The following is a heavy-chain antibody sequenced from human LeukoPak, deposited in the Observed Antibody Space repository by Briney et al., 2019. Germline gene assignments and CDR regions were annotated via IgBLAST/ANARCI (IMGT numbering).Heavy chain of an antibody. CDR1: GGSISSGGYS. J-gene: IGHJ5*02. V-gene: IGHV4-30-4*08. CDR3: AAHSDGNSNWFDP. CDR2: IYYSGST. Sequence: SETLSLTCTVSGGSISSGGYSWSWIRQHPGKGLEWIGYIYYSGSTYYNPSLKSRVTISVDTSKNQFSLKLSSVTAADTAVYYCAAHSDGNSNWFDPWGQGTLVTVSS. D-gene: IGHD4-23*01.